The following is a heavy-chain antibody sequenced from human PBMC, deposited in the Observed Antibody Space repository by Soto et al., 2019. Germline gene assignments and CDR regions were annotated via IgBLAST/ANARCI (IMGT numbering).Heavy chain of an antibody. J-gene: IGHJ5*02. CDR2: IYHSGST. D-gene: IGHD6-6*01. CDR3: ARERPDGARLDP. V-gene: IGHV4-30-4*01. CDR1: GGSISSGDYY. Sequence: QVQLQESGRGLVKPSQTLSLTCTVSGGSISSGDYYWSWIRQPPGKGLEWIGYIYHSGSTYYNPSLKSRVTISVNTSKNQFSLKLSSVTAADTAVYYCARERPDGARLDPWGQGTLVTVSS.